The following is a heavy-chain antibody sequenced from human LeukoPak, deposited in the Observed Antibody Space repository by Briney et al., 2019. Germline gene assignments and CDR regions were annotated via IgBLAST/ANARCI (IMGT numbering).Heavy chain of an antibody. V-gene: IGHV3-33*01. CDR1: GFTFSNYG. Sequence: GGSLRLSCAASGFTFSNYGMHWVRQAPGKGLEWVAVIWYYGSNKYYADSVKGRFTISRDNSKNTLYLQMNSLRAEDTAVYYCARDRDGDYVDAFDIWGQGTMVTVSS. CDR3: ARDRDGDYVDAFDI. D-gene: IGHD4-17*01. CDR2: IWYYGSNK. J-gene: IGHJ3*02.